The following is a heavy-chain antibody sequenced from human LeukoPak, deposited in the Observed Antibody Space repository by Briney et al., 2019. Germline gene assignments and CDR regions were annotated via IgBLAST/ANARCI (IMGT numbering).Heavy chain of an antibody. D-gene: IGHD3-9*01. V-gene: IGHV3-30*18. CDR1: GFPSVAYA. CDR3: AKDRELRYFDWFTYYYYGMDV. Sequence: GGPLSPPCEPLGFPSVAYAFPWAGRAQGRGLRGGPVLSMVEGNKYYADSVKGRFTISRDNSKNTLYLQMNSLRAEDTAVYYCAKDRELRYFDWFTYYYYGMDVWGQGTTVTVSS. CDR2: LSMVEGNK. J-gene: IGHJ6*02.